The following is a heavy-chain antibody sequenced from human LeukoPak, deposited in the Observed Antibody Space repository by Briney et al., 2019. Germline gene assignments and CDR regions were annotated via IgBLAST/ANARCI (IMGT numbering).Heavy chain of an antibody. CDR3: ARGTGGDGGIDYFDY. J-gene: IGHJ4*02. V-gene: IGHV1-2*04. CDR2: INPNSGGT. Sequence: ASVKVSCKASGYTFTGYYMHWVRQAPGQGLEWMGWINPNSGGTNYAQKFQGWVTMTRDTSISTAYMELSRLRSEDTAVYYCARGTGGDGGIDYFDYWGQGTLVTVSS. CDR1: GYTFTGYY. D-gene: IGHD2-21*02.